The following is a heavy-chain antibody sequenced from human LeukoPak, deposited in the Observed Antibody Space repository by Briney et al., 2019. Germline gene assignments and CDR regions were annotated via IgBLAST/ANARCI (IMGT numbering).Heavy chain of an antibody. CDR2: IYTYGST. J-gene: IGHJ3*02. D-gene: IGHD3-16*01. CDR1: SGSISSGSYY. Sequence: SETLSLTCTVSSGSISSGSYYWSWIRQPAGKGLEWIGRIYTYGSTSYNPSLKSRVTISVDTSKNQFSLKLSSVTAADTAVYYCAREYYDRKEGHVRAFDIWGQGTMVTVSS. CDR3: AREYYDRKEGHVRAFDI. V-gene: IGHV4-61*02.